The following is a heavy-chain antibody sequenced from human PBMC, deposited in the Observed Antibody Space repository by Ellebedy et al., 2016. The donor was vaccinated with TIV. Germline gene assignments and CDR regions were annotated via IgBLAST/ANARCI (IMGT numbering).Heavy chain of an antibody. Sequence: MPSETLSLTCSVSGGSISSYYWTWIRQSPGEGLEWIGHFDHSGSTNYNHSLESRVSISVDTSKNQFSLKLTSVTAADPAGYYCAGGCTHGLCFNYWGQGTLVTVSS. J-gene: IGHJ4*02. CDR3: AGGCTHGLCFNY. V-gene: IGHV4-59*01. CDR2: FDHSGST. CDR1: GGSISSYY. D-gene: IGHD2-8*01.